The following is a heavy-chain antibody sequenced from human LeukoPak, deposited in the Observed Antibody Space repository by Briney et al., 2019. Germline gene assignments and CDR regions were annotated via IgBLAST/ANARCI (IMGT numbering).Heavy chain of an antibody. CDR3: ARDFDY. Sequence: SETVSLTCTVSGGSFNTYYWSWIRQSAGKGLEWIGRVYTTGTTNYNPSLKSRVTMSVDTSKNQFSLKLNSVTAADTAVHYCARDFDYWGQGTLVTVSS. CDR2: VYTTGTT. V-gene: IGHV4-4*07. CDR1: GGSFNTYY. J-gene: IGHJ4*02.